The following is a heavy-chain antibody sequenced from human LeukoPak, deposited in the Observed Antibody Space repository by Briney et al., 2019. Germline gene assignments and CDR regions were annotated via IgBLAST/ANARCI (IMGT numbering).Heavy chain of an antibody. V-gene: IGHV3-30*04. Sequence: PGRSLRLSCAASGFTFSSYAMHWVRQAPGKGLEWVAVISYDGSNKYYADFVKGRFTISRDNSKNTLYLQMNSLRAEDTAVYYCARSGRAYSGYDYFLGYWGQGTLVTVSS. D-gene: IGHD5-12*01. J-gene: IGHJ4*02. CDR2: ISYDGSNK. CDR3: ARSGRAYSGYDYFLGY. CDR1: GFTFSSYA.